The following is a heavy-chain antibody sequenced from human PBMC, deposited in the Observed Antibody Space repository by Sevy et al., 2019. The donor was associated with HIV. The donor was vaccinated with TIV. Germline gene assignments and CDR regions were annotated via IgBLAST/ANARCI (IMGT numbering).Heavy chain of an antibody. CDR2: VSFDASFK. J-gene: IGHJ4*02. V-gene: IGHV3-30*04. CDR3: TTGRHGDTFGY. D-gene: IGHD2-2*03. CDR1: GLTFNIYP. Sequence: GGSLRLSCVASGLTFNIYPLNWVRQAPGKGLEWVAVVSFDASFKYYADFVKGRFTISRDNSKDTVFLQMDSLRVEDTGKYYCTTGRHGDTFGYWGQGAQVTVSS.